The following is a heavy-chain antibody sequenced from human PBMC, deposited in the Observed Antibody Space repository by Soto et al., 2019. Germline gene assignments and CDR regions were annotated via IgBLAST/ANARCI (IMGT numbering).Heavy chain of an antibody. Sequence: QLQLQESGPGLVKPSETLSLTCSVSGGSVSSSRYYWDWIRQPPGKGLEWIGNIYYTGNTYYNPSVKSRVTISVETSKNQCSLKLNSVTAADTAVYYCARQPDAYSSSWLRFDHWGQGALVTVSS. J-gene: IGHJ4*02. CDR3: ARQPDAYSSSWLRFDH. D-gene: IGHD6-13*01. CDR1: GGSVSSSRYY. V-gene: IGHV4-39*01. CDR2: IYYTGNT.